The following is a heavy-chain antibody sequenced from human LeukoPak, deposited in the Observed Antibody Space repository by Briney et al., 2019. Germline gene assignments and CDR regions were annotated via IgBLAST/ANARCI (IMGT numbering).Heavy chain of an antibody. CDR2: IYYSGST. CDR1: GGSISSYY. J-gene: IGHJ5*02. D-gene: IGHD6-19*01. Sequence: SETLSLTCTVSGGSISSYYWSWIRQPPGKGLEWIGYIYYSGSTNYNPSLKSRVTISVDTSKNQFSLKLNSVTAADAGVYYCARAVALYGFDPWGQGTLVTVSS. CDR3: ARAVALYGFDP. V-gene: IGHV4-59*08.